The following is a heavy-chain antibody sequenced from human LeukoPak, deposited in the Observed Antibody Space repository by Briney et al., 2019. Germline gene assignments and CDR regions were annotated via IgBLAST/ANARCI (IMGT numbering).Heavy chain of an antibody. V-gene: IGHV1-2*02. CDR1: GYTFTGYY. CDR3: ARARAVDIVAIPDH. CDR2: INPNSGGT. J-gene: IGHJ4*02. D-gene: IGHD5-12*01. Sequence: ASVKVSCKASGYTFTGYYMHWVRQAPGHGLEWGGWINPNSGGTNYAQKLQSSVTIATDTSISTAYMELSRLRSDDAAVSYCARARAVDIVAIPDHWGQGTLVTVSS.